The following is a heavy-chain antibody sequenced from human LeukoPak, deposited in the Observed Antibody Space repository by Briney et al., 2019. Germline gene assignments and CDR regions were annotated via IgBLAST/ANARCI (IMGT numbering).Heavy chain of an antibody. J-gene: IGHJ4*02. CDR2: INPNSGGT. Sequence: ASVKVSCKASGYTFTGYYMHWVRQAPGQGLAWMGWINPNSGGTNYAQKFQGRVTMTRDTSISTAYMELSRLRSDDTAVYYCAREYYDILTGYSYYFFDYWGQGTLVTVSS. V-gene: IGHV1-2*02. CDR1: GYTFTGYY. CDR3: AREYYDILTGYSYYFFDY. D-gene: IGHD3-9*01.